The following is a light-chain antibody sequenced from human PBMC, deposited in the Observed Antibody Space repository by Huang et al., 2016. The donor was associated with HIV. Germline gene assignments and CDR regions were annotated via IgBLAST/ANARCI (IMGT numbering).Light chain of an antibody. Sequence: EIVLTQSPATLSVSPGERATLSCRASQSISTYLAWYQHKPAQAPRLLIYGASTRASGIPARFSGSGSGTEFTLTISSLQSEDFAVYDCQQYNNWPPEVTFGPGTKVDIK. CDR2: GAS. J-gene: IGKJ3*01. CDR3: QQYNNWPPEVT. CDR1: QSISTY. V-gene: IGKV3-15*01.